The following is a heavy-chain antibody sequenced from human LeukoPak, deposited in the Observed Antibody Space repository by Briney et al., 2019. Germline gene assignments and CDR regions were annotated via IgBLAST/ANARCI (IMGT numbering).Heavy chain of an antibody. J-gene: IGHJ6*03. D-gene: IGHD1-26*01. V-gene: IGHV3-21*01. CDR1: GFTFSSYS. Sequence: GGSLRLSCAPSGFTFSSYSMNWVRQAPGKGVGWVSCISSSGGYPNYADSVKGRFTISRDNAKIALYLQMNSLRADDTAVYYCARDPCSGSYGAYYYYYLDVWGKGTTATISS. CDR2: ISSSGGYP. CDR3: ARDPCSGSYGAYYYYYLDV.